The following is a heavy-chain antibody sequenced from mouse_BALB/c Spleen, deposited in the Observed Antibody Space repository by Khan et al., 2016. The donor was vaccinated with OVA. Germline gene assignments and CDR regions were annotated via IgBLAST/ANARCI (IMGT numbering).Heavy chain of an antibody. D-gene: IGHD4-1*01. V-gene: IGHV5-6*01. CDR2: ISSGGDYT. CDR1: GFTFSSYS. CDR3: ASRLTGSFAY. Sequence: XVQLVESGGDLVKPGGSLKLSCAASGFTFSSYSMSWVRQTPDKRLEWVATISSGGDYTYYPVSVKGRFTISRDNARNTLYLQMSSLKSEDTAMYYCASRLTGSFAYWGQGTLVTVSA. J-gene: IGHJ3*01.